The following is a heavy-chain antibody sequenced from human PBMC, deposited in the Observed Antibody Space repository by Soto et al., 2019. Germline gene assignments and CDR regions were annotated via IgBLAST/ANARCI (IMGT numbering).Heavy chain of an antibody. D-gene: IGHD3-22*01. J-gene: IGHJ5*02. CDR2: IYYSGST. CDR1: GGSISSSSYY. CDR3: ASHSSTMIVNFFDP. Sequence: SETLSLTCTVSGGSISSSSYYWGWIRQPPGKGLEWIGSIYYSGSTYYNPSLKSRVTISVDTSKNQFSLKLSSVTAADTAVYYCASHSSTMIVNFFDPWRQGTLVTVSS. V-gene: IGHV4-39*01.